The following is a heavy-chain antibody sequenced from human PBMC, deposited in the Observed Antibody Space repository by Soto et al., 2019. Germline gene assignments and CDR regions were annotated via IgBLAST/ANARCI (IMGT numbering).Heavy chain of an antibody. CDR3: AKDAPGSGWLSDS. CDR1: GFIFSNYA. D-gene: IGHD3-22*01. Sequence: EVYLLESGGGLVHPGESLRLSCAASGFIFSNYAMSWVRQAPGKGLEWVSTISVPDAGTAYTDSVKGRFTISRDNSKNTLYLQMNSLRVEDTAVYYCAKDAPGSGWLSDSWGQGARGTVSS. J-gene: IGHJ4*02. CDR2: ISVPDAGT. V-gene: IGHV3-23*01.